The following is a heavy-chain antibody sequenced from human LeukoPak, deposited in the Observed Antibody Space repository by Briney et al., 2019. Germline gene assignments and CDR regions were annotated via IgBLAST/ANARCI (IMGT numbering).Heavy chain of an antibody. CDR3: ARDWAAAGNRRLSFDY. CDR1: GYTFTSYY. J-gene: IGHJ4*02. V-gene: IGHV1-46*01. CDR2: INPSGGST. D-gene: IGHD6-13*01. Sequence: GASVKVSCKTSGYTFTSYYMHWVRQAPGQGLEWMGIINPSGGSTSYAQKFQGRVTMTRDTSTSTVYMGLSSLRSEDTAVYYCARDWAAAGNRRLSFDYWGQGTLVTVSS.